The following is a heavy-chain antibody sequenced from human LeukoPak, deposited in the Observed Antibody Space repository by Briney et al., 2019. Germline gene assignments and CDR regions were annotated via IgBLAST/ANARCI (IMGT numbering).Heavy chain of an antibody. CDR1: GFTFSSYS. CDR3: VSAYSSGTYYYYGMDV. CDR2: ISSSSSYI. V-gene: IGHV3-21*01. J-gene: IGHJ6*02. D-gene: IGHD6-19*01. Sequence: GGSLRLSCAASGFTFSSYSMNWVRQAPGKGLEWVSSISSSSSYIYYADSVKGRFTISRDNAKNSLYLQVNSLRAEDTAVYYCVSAYSSGTYYYYGMDVWGQGTTVTVSS.